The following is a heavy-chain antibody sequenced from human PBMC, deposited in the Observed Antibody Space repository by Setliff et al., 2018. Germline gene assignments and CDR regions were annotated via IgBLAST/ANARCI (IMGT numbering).Heavy chain of an antibody. J-gene: IGHJ4*02. CDR1: GGSFSSFA. CDR2: IIPLFGTS. Sequence: GASVKVSCKTAGGSFSSFAFSWVRQAPGQGLVWMGRIIPLFGTSSYAQEFQGRVTLSADESTTTAYLELRSLTSDDTAVYFCVRDYEISATGGPHGLDYWGQGTLVTVSS. CDR3: VRDYEISATGGPHGLDY. V-gene: IGHV1-69*13. D-gene: IGHD2-8*02.